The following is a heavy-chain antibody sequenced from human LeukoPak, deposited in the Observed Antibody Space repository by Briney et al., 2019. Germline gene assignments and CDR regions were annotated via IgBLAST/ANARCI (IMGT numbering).Heavy chain of an antibody. CDR1: EFTFSRYW. CDR2: INSDGRFT. J-gene: IGHJ4*02. D-gene: IGHD3-22*01. CDR3: ARGYYYESSGRTPMDY. V-gene: IGHV3-74*01. Sequence: GGSLRLSCAASEFTFSRYWMNWVRQTPGKGLVWVSRINSDGRFTSYADSVKGRFTISRDNAKNTLYLQMNSLRAEDTAVYYCARGYYYESSGRTPMDYWGQGTLVTVSS.